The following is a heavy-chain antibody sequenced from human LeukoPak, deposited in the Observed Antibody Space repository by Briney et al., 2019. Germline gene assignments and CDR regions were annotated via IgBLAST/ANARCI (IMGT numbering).Heavy chain of an antibody. D-gene: IGHD3-10*01. CDR2: INPRGGSV. CDR3: ARDYHGSGSLTTFDY. J-gene: IGHJ4*02. CDR1: GYTFTSFY. V-gene: IGHV1-46*01. Sequence: ASVKVSCKASGYTFTSFYMHWVRQAPGQGLEWMGLINPRGGSVSSAQNFQDRITLTRDTSTSTVYMELSSLRSDDTAVYYCARDYHGSGSLTTFDYWGQGTLVTVSS.